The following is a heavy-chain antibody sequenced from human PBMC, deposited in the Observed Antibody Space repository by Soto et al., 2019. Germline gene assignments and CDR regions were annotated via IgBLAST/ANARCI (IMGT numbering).Heavy chain of an antibody. D-gene: IGHD5-18*01. CDR2: IYYSGST. CDR3: ARHSGYSYGYPNWFDP. J-gene: IGHJ5*02. CDR1: GVSVSDYR. V-gene: IGHV4-59*02. Sequence: PSETLSLTCSVSGVSVSDYRWTWIRLTPRKELEWIGYIYYSGSTNYNPSLKSRVTISVDTSKNQFSLKLSSVTAADTAVYYCARHSGYSYGYPNWFDPWGQGTLVTVSS.